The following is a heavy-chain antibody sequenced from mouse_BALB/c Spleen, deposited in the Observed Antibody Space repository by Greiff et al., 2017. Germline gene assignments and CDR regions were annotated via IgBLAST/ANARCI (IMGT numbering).Heavy chain of an antibody. CDR3: AREDGSYAMDY. D-gene: IGHD1-2*01. CDR1: GYSITSGYY. V-gene: IGHV3-6*02. CDR2: ISYDGSN. Sequence: VQLKESGPGLVKPSQSLSLTCSVTGYSITSGYYWNWIRQFPGNKLEWMGYISYDGSNNYNPSLKNRISITRDTSKNQFFLKLNSVTTEDTATYYCAREDGSYAMDYWGQGTSVTVSS. J-gene: IGHJ4*01.